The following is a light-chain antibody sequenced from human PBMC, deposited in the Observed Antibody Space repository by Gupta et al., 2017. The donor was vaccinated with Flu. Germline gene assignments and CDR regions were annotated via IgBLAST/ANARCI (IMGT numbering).Light chain of an antibody. CDR3: HRDYTWRYT. Sequence: PDTLAVSTGERATLTCRASLIIYGRLDRYQQKPGQAPRLLMSGGGTSASAIPARFSGSGSATEFTLTIISPQSEDSAVYYCHRDYTWRYTFGQGTRVDIK. CDR1: LIIYGR. J-gene: IGKJ2*01. CDR2: GGG. V-gene: IGKV3-15*01.